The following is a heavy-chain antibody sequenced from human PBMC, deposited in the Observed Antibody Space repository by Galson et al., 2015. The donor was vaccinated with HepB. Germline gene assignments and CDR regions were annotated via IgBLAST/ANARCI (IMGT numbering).Heavy chain of an antibody. CDR3: ARAYSSTYMDV. D-gene: IGHD2-2*01. CDR1: GGSISSGGYS. CDR2: IYESGST. Sequence: TLSLTCAVSGGSISSGGYSWNWIRQPPGEGLEWIGYIYESGSTYYNPSLKSRVSISVDTSKNHFSLKLTSVTAADTAVYYCARAYSSTYMDVWGKGTTVTVSS. J-gene: IGHJ6*03. V-gene: IGHV4-30-2*01.